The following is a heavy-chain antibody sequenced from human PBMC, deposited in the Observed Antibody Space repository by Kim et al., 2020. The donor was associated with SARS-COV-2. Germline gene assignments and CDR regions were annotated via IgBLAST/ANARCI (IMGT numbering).Heavy chain of an antibody. CDR2: ITCDGCVT. J-gene: IGHJ4*02. CDR3: AKSDCGSHYGRLDY. Sequence: GGSLRLSCTASGFTFSSYGMNWVRQAPGKGLEWVTVITCDGCVTDYAGSVKGRFTISRDNSKNTLYLQMNSLRTEDTSVYYCAKSDCGSHYGRLDYRGQGTPVTVSS. V-gene: IGHV3-30*18. CDR1: GFTFSSYG. D-gene: IGHD1-26*01.